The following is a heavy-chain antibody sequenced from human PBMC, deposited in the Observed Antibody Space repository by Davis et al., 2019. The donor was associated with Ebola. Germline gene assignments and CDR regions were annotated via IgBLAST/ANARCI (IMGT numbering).Heavy chain of an antibody. D-gene: IGHD6-13*01. CDR1: GYTFTSYD. V-gene: IGHV1-8*01. Sequence: ASVKVSCKASGYTFTSYDINWVRQATGQGLEWMGWMNPNSGNTGYAQKFQGRVTMTRNTSISTAYMELSSLGSEDTAVYYCARERDGTGIAAPYGMDVWGQGTTVTVSS. CDR3: ARERDGTGIAAPYGMDV. J-gene: IGHJ6*02. CDR2: MNPNSGNT.